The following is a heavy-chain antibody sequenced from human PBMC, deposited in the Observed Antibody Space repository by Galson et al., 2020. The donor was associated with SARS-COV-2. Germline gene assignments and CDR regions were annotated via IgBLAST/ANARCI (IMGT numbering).Heavy chain of an antibody. CDR2: IYYSGST. CDR1: GGSISSSSYY. Sequence: SETLSLTCTVSGGSISSSSYYWGWIRQPPGKGLEWIGSIYYSGSTYYNPSLKSRVTISVDTSKNQFSLKLSSVTAADTAVYYCARDFLPGGSYSPEYYFDYWGQGTLVTVSS. D-gene: IGHD3-10*01. J-gene: IGHJ4*02. V-gene: IGHV4-39*07. CDR3: ARDFLPGGSYSPEYYFDY.